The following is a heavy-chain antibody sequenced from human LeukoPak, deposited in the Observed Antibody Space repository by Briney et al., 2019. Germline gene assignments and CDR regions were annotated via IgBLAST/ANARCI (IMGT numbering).Heavy chain of an antibody. CDR2: IIPILGIA. CDR1: GGAFSSYA. D-gene: IGHD3-22*01. V-gene: IGHV1-69*04. CDR3: VYYYDSSGYEGSYDY. Sequence: SVKVSCKASGGAFSSYAISWVRQAPGQGLEWMGRIIPILGIANYAQKFQGRVTITADKSTSTAYMELSSLRSEDTAVYYCVYYYDSSGYEGSYDYWGQGTLVTVSS. J-gene: IGHJ4*02.